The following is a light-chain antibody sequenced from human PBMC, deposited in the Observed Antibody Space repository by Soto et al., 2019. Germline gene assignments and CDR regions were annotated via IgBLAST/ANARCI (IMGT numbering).Light chain of an antibody. Sequence: SYELTQPPSVSVALGKTARITCGGNNIGRKSVHWYQQKAGQAPVLVIYYDTDRPSGIPERFSGSNSGNTATLNISRVEAGDEADYYCQVWDSSSEHQVFGGGTKITVL. CDR2: YDT. CDR3: QVWDSSSEHQV. J-gene: IGLJ2*01. V-gene: IGLV3-21*04. CDR1: NIGRKS.